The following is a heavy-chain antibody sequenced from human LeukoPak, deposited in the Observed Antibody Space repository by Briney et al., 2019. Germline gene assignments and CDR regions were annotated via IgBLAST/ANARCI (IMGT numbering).Heavy chain of an antibody. V-gene: IGHV3-48*01. Sequence: GGSLRLSCAASGFTFSSYSMNWVRQAPGKGLEWVSYISSSSSTIYYADSVKGRFTISRDNAKNSLCLQMNSLRAEDTAVYYCARGTINYFDYWGQGTLVTVSS. D-gene: IGHD4/OR15-4a*01. CDR3: ARGTINYFDY. CDR2: ISSSSSTI. CDR1: GFTFSSYS. J-gene: IGHJ4*02.